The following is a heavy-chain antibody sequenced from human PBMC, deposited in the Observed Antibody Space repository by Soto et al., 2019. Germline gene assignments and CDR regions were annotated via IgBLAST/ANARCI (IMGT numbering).Heavy chain of an antibody. Sequence: EVQLVESGGDLLQPGGSLRLSCAASGFTFSDFWMNWVRQAPWKGLVWVARVSGDGSIANYADSVKGRFTISRDNAKNTLYLNMNSLRADDSAVYFCTRDYSSSRYFDYWGQGTLVTVSS. D-gene: IGHD3-22*01. V-gene: IGHV3-74*01. CDR1: GFTFSDFW. J-gene: IGHJ4*02. CDR3: TRDYSSSRYFDY. CDR2: VSGDGSIA.